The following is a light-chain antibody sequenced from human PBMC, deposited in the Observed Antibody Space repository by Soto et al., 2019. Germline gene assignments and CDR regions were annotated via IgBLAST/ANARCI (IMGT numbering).Light chain of an antibody. J-gene: IGLJ1*01. CDR2: STN. CDR3: AAWDDSLNGLNV. Sequence: QSVLTQPPSASGTPGQRVTISCSGSTSNIGSNTVQWYQQLPGTAPKLLIYSTNQRPSVVPDRFSGAKSGTSASLAISGLQSEDEADYYCAAWDDSLNGLNVFGTGTKLTVL. CDR1: TSNIGSNT. V-gene: IGLV1-44*01.